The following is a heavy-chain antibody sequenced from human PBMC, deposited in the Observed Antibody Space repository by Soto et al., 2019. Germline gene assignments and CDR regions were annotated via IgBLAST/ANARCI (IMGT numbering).Heavy chain of an antibody. J-gene: IGHJ6*02. Sequence: SETLSLTCAVYGGSFSGYYWSWIRQPPGKGLEWIGEINHSGSTNYNPSLKSRVTTSVDTSKNQFSLKLSSVTAADTAVYYCARGPRGPAARLWNYYGMDVWGQGTTVTVSS. V-gene: IGHV4-34*01. CDR3: ARGPRGPAARLWNYYGMDV. D-gene: IGHD6-6*01. CDR1: GGSFSGYY. CDR2: INHSGST.